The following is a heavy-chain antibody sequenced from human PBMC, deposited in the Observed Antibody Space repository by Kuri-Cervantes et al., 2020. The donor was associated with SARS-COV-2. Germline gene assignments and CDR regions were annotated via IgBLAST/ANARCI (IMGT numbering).Heavy chain of an antibody. CDR1: GASISSGSYY. V-gene: IGHV4-61*02. Sequence: SCTVSGASISSGSYYWSWIRQPAGKGLEWIGRIYTSGSTNYNPSLKSRVTISVDTSKNQFSLKLSSVTAADTAVYYCARDWGYSYAEGAFDIWGQGTMVTVSS. CDR2: IYTSGST. D-gene: IGHD5-18*01. J-gene: IGHJ3*02. CDR3: ARDWGYSYAEGAFDI.